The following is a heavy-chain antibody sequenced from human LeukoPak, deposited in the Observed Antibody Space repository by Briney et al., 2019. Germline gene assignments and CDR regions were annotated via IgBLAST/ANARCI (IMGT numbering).Heavy chain of an antibody. J-gene: IGHJ4*02. Sequence: SETLSLTCAVYGGSFSGYYWSWIRQPPGKGLEWIGEINHSGSTNYNPSLKSRVTISVDTSKNQFSLKLSSVTAADTAVYYCAGLFRYYYDSSGYYCGQGTLVTVSS. CDR1: GGSFSGYY. CDR2: INHSGST. V-gene: IGHV4-34*01. CDR3: AGLFRYYYDSSGYY. D-gene: IGHD3-22*01.